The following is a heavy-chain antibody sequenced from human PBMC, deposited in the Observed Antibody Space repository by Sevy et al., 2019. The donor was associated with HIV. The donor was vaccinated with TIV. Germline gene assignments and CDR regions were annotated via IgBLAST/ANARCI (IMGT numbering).Heavy chain of an antibody. D-gene: IGHD3-22*01. CDR3: AKDRSSRYWGSSDY. CDR1: GFTFSSYG. V-gene: IGHV3-30*18. Sequence: GGCLRLSCAASGFTFSSYGMHWVRQAPGKGLERVAVISYDGRNKYYADSVKGRFTISRDNSKNTLYLQMNSLRAEDTAVYYCAKDRSSRYWGSSDYWGQGTLVSVSS. CDR2: ISYDGRNK. J-gene: IGHJ4*02.